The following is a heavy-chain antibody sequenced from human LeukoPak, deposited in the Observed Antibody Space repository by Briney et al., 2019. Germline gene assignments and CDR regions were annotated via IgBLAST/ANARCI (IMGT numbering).Heavy chain of an antibody. CDR2: IYSSGVT. D-gene: IGHD2-15*01. V-gene: IGHV4-4*07. CDR3: ARGPGSATGEGFDN. J-gene: IGHJ3*02. CDR1: GDSIINYY. Sequence: SETLSLTCTISGDSIINYYWTWIRQPAGKGLEWIGRIYSSGVTNYNPSLKSRVTLSVDTSKNHLSLEMNSVTAADTAVYYCARGPGSATGEGFDNWGQGKMVTGSS.